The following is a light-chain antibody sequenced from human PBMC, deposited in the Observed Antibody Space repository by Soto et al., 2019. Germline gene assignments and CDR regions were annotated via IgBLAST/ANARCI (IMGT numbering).Light chain of an antibody. J-gene: IGKJ4*01. CDR1: QSLLHSNGYNY. CDR2: LGS. Sequence: DLVMTQSPLSLPVTPGEPASISCRSSQSLLHSNGYNYLDWYLQKPGQSPQLLIYLGSNRTSGDPDRYRGSGSGTDFTLKISKVEAEDVGVYYCMRALQTPLTFGGRTKVEIK. CDR3: MRALQTPLT. V-gene: IGKV2-28*01.